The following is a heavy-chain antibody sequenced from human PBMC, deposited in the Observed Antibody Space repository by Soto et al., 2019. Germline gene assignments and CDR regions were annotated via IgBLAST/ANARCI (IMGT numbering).Heavy chain of an antibody. Sequence: SETLSLTCAVYGGSFSGYYWSWIRQPPGKGLEWIGEINHSGSTDYNPSLKSRVTISVDTSKNQFSLKLSSVTAADTAVYYCAGRGPRGYCSSTSCYIKSYFQHWGQGTLVTVSS. D-gene: IGHD2-2*02. J-gene: IGHJ1*01. CDR3: AGRGPRGYCSSTSCYIKSYFQH. CDR1: GGSFSGYY. CDR2: INHSGST. V-gene: IGHV4-34*01.